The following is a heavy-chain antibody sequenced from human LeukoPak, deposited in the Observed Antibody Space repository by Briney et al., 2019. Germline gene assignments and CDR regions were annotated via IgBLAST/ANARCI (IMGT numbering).Heavy chain of an antibody. V-gene: IGHV4-4*07. D-gene: IGHD3-10*01. J-gene: IGHJ3*02. Sequence: PSETLSLTCTVSGGSISSYYWSWIRQPAGKGLEWIGRIYTSGSTNYNPSLKSRVTMSVDTSKNQFSLKLSSVTAADTAVYYCATAWMARGAEGAFDIWGQGTMVTVSS. CDR2: IYTSGST. CDR1: GGSISSYY. CDR3: ATAWMARGAEGAFDI.